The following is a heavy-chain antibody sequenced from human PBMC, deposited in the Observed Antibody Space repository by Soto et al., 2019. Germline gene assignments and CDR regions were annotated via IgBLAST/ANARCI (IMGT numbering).Heavy chain of an antibody. D-gene: IGHD3-16*01. V-gene: IGHV3-21*01. CDR1: GFTFSSYS. CDR3: AGDEEWEVMASWYYGMDV. Sequence: GSLRLSCAASGFTFSSYSMNWVRQAPGKGLEWVSSISSSSSYIYYADSVKGRFTISRDNAKNSLYLQMNSLRAEDTAVYYCAGDEEWEVMASWYYGMDVWGQGTTVTVSS. CDR2: ISSSSSYI. J-gene: IGHJ6*02.